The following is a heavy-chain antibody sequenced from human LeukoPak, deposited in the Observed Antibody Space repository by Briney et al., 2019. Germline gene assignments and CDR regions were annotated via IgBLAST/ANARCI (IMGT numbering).Heavy chain of an antibody. CDR1: GGSISSSSYY. V-gene: IGHV4-39*07. D-gene: IGHD5-18*01. CDR3: ARVGQGYSYGHQDY. CDR2: IYYSGST. Sequence: SETLSLTCTVSGGSISSSSYYWGWIRQPPGKGLEWIGSIYYSGSTYYNPSLKSRVTISVDTSKNQFSLKLSSVTAVDTAVYYCARVGQGYSYGHQDYWGQGTLVTVSS. J-gene: IGHJ4*02.